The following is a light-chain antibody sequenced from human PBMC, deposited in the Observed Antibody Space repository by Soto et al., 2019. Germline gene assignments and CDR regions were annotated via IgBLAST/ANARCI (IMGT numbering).Light chain of an antibody. J-gene: IGKJ1*01. CDR1: QGISEY. CDR3: HSYNSIPRT. V-gene: IGKV1-27*01. CDR2: GAS. Sequence: DIQMAQPPSSLSASIGDRVTITCRASQGISEYLAWYQQRPGNAPNLLIYGASILQSGVPSRFSGSGSGTQFTLTISSLQPEDVATYYCHSYNSIPRTFGQGTTVEIK.